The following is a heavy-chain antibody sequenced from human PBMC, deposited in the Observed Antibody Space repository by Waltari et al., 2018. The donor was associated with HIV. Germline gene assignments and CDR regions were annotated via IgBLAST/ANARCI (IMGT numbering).Heavy chain of an antibody. CDR1: GGTFSSYA. V-gene: IGHV1-69*04. CDR2: IIPILGIA. D-gene: IGHD1-7*01. J-gene: IGHJ4*02. CDR3: ARDRRELELRGDY. Sequence: QVQLVQSGAEVKKPGSSVKVSCKASGGTFSSYAISWVRQAPGQGLEWMGRIIPILGIANYAQKFQGRVTITADKSTSTAYMELSSLRSEDTAVYYCARDRRELELRGDYWGQGTLVTVSS.